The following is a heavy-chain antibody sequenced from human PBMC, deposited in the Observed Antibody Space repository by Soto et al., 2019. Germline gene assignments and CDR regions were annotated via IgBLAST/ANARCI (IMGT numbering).Heavy chain of an antibody. CDR1: GFTFSGSA. J-gene: IGHJ4*02. CDR3: VTNYYDSSGSDY. D-gene: IGHD3-22*01. Sequence: GGSLRLSCAASGFTFSGSAMHWIRQASGKGLEWVGRIRSKANSYATAYAASVKGRFTISRDDSKNTAYLQMNSLKTEDTAVYYCVTNYYDSSGSDYWGQGTLVTVSS. CDR2: IRSKANSYAT. V-gene: IGHV3-73*01.